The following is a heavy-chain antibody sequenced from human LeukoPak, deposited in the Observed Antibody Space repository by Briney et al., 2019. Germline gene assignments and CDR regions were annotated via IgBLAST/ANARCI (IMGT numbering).Heavy chain of an antibody. CDR3: ASDGGPFDH. D-gene: IGHD3-3*01. CDR2: INQGASEK. V-gene: IGHV3-7*01. Sequence: GGSLRLSCAASGLTFSGYWMSWVCQAPGKGLEWVANINQGASEKYYVDSVRGRFTISRDNAKKSVTLQMNSLRVDDTAVYYCASDGGPFDHWGQGTLVTVSS. CDR1: GLTFSGYW. J-gene: IGHJ4*02.